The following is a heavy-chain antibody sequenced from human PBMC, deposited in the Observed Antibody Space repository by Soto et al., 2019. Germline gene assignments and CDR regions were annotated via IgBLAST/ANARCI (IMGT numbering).Heavy chain of an antibody. CDR3: ARNCGGDCYTNFDY. V-gene: IGHV3-23*01. J-gene: IGHJ4*02. CDR1: GFTFSSYA. D-gene: IGHD2-21*02. Sequence: EVQLLESGGGLVQPGGSLRLSCAASGFTFSSYAMSWVRRAPGRGLEWVSAISGSGGTTYYGDSVRGRFTVSRDNSRDTLYLQMNSLRADDTALYYCARNCGGDCYTNFDYWGQGTLVTVSS. CDR2: ISGSGGTT.